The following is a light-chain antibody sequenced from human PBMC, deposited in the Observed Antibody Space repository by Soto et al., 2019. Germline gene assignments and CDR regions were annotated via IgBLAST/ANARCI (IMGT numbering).Light chain of an antibody. CDR2: GAS. CDR3: QQYNIWPLT. Sequence: EIVMTQSPATLSVSPGERATLSCRASQSISGNLAWYQQKPGQAPRLLIYGASTRATGIPARFSGSGSGTEFPLTISSLQSEDSAVYFCQQYNIWPLTFGGGTKVEIK. V-gene: IGKV3-15*01. J-gene: IGKJ4*01. CDR1: QSISGN.